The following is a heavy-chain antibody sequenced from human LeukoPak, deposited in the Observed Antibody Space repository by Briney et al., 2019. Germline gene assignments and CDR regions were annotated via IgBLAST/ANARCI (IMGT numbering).Heavy chain of an antibody. D-gene: IGHD1-26*01. CDR1: GFTFSSYA. V-gene: IGHV3-23*01. J-gene: IGHJ6*03. CDR3: AKDVGGTNFHYMDV. CDR2: ISGSGEST. Sequence: GGSLRLSCAASGFTFSSYAMSWVRQAPGKGLEWVSAISGSGESTYYEDSVKGRFTISRDNSKNTVDVQMNSLRAEDTAVYYCAKDVGGTNFHYMDVWGKGTTVIVSS.